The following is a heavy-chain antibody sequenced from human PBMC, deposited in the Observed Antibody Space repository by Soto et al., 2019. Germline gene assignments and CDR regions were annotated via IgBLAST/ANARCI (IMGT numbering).Heavy chain of an antibody. V-gene: IGHV3-74*01. Sequence: GSLRLSCAASGFTFSSYWMHWVRQAPGKGLVWVSRINSDGSSTSYADSVKGRFTISRDNAKNTLYLQMNSLRAEDTAVYYCARVSLGYCSSTSCYYYYGMDVWGQGTTVTVSS. CDR1: GFTFSSYW. J-gene: IGHJ6*02. CDR3: ARVSLGYCSSTSCYYYYGMDV. D-gene: IGHD2-2*01. CDR2: INSDGSST.